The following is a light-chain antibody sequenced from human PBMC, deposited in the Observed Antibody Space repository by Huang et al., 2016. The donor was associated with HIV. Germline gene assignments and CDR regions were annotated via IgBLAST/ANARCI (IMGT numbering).Light chain of an antibody. V-gene: IGKV3-15*01. Sequence: EIVMTQSPATLSVSPGERVTRSCRASQSLSSQVAWYQQKRGQAPRLLIEGVSTRATDIPARFSGSGSGTDFTLTINSLQSEDFATYYCQQYNDWPLTFGQGTEVEIK. CDR1: QSLSSQ. CDR2: GVS. CDR3: QQYNDWPLT. J-gene: IGKJ1*01.